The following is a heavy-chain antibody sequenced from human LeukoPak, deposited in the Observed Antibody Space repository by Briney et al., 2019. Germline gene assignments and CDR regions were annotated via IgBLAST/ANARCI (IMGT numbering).Heavy chain of an antibody. CDR3: ARSSGEFDY. Sequence: SETLSLTCTVSGGSISSYYWSWIRQPPGKELEWIGYIYYSGSTNYNPSLKSRVTISVDTSKNQFSLKLSSVTAADTAVYYCARSSGEFDYWGQGTLVTVSS. CDR2: IYYSGST. D-gene: IGHD3-10*01. V-gene: IGHV4-59*01. J-gene: IGHJ4*02. CDR1: GGSISSYY.